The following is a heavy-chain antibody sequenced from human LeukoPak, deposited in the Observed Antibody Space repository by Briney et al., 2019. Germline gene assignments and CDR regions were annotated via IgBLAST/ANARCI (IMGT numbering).Heavy chain of an antibody. D-gene: IGHD6-13*01. CDR1: GYSISSGYF. Sequence: SETLSLTCSVSGYSISSGYFWGWIRQPPGKGLEWIASIYYGGSTYYNPSLKSRVTISVDTSKNQLSLKLSSVTAADTAVYYCADHIAAAGHHYFDYWGQGTLVTVSS. CDR2: IYYGGST. CDR3: ADHIAAAGHHYFDY. V-gene: IGHV4-38-2*02. J-gene: IGHJ4*02.